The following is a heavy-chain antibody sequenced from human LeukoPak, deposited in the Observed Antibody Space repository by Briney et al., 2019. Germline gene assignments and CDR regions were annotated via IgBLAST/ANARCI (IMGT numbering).Heavy chain of an antibody. V-gene: IGHV1-69*13. D-gene: IGHD5-18*01. J-gene: IGHJ4*02. CDR2: IIPIFGTA. CDR1: GYTFTSYA. Sequence: SVKVSCKASGYTFTSYAMHWVRQAPGQGLEWMGGIIPIFGTANYAQKFQGRVTITADESTSTAYMELSSLRSEDTAVYYCATPGLYSYGQMGGNYFDYWGQGTLVTVSS. CDR3: ATPGLYSYGQMGGNYFDY.